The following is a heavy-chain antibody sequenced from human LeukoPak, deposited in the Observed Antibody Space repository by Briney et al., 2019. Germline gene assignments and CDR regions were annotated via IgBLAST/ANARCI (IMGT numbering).Heavy chain of an antibody. V-gene: IGHV4-4*09. CDR3: ARLMASIVGAPFHI. CDR2: IYARGST. D-gene: IGHD1-26*01. CDR1: GGSINNNY. J-gene: IGHJ3*02. Sequence: SETLSLTCTVSGGSINNNYWSWIRQPPGKALEWVGYIYARGSTNYNPSLKSRVTISVDMSKNQFSLKLSSVTAADTAVYYCARLMASIVGAPFHIWGQGTMVAVSS.